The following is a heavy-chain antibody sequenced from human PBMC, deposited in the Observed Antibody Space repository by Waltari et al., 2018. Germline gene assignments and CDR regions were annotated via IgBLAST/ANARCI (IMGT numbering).Heavy chain of an antibody. V-gene: IGHV4-38-2*02. J-gene: IGHJ4*02. D-gene: IGHD6-19*01. CDR1: GYSIISGYY. Sequence: QVQLQESGPGLVKPSETLSLTCTVSGYSIISGYYWGWIRQPPGKGLEWIGSIYHSGSTYYNPSLKSRVTISVDTSKNQFSLKLSSVTAADTAVYYCARLSIAVAGNFDYWGQGTLVTVSS. CDR3: ARLSIAVAGNFDY. CDR2: IYHSGST.